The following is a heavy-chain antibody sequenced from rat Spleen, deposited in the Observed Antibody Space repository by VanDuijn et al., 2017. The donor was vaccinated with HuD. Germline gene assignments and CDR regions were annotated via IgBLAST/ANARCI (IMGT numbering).Heavy chain of an antibody. CDR2: ITNASGST. CDR1: GFTFKNYW. V-gene: IGHV5-31*01. J-gene: IGHJ2*01. CDR3: TRRVGTTHSFDY. Sequence: EVQLVESGGGLVQPGGSLRLSCVASGFTFKNYWMTWIRQAPGKGLEWVASITNASGSTYYPDSVKGRFTISRDTAKSTLYLQMNSLRSEDTATYYCTRRVGTTHSFDYWGQGVMVTVSS. D-gene: IGHD1-5*01.